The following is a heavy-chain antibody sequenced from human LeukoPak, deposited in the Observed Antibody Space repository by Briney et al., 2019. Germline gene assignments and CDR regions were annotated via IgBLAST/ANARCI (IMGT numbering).Heavy chain of an antibody. Sequence: PGGSLRLSCAASGFTFSSYSMNWVRQAPGKGLEWVSSISSSSSYIYYADSVKGRCTISRDNAKNSLYLQMNSLRAEDTAVYYCARYSSSWLVAFDIWGQGTMVTVSS. V-gene: IGHV3-21*01. J-gene: IGHJ3*02. CDR1: GFTFSSYS. CDR3: ARYSSSWLVAFDI. D-gene: IGHD6-13*01. CDR2: ISSSSSYI.